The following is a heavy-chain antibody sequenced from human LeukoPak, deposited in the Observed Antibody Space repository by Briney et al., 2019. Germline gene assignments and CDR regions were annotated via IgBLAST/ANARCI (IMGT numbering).Heavy chain of an antibody. J-gene: IGHJ5*02. CDR3: AREAGTSYDWFDP. CDR2: ISSSSSYI. Sequence: PGGSLRLSCAASGFTFSSYSMNWVRQAPGKGLEWVSSISSSSSYIYYADSVKGRFTTSRDNAKNSLYLQMNSLRAEDTAVYYCAREAGTSYDWFDPWGQGTLVTVSS. D-gene: IGHD6-19*01. CDR1: GFTFSSYS. V-gene: IGHV3-21*01.